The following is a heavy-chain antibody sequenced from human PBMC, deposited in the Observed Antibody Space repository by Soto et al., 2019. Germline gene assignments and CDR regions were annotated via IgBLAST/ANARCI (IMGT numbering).Heavy chain of an antibody. J-gene: IGHJ6*02. V-gene: IGHV3-23*01. Sequence: PGGSLRLSCAASGFTFSSYAMSWVRQAPGKGLEWVSVISANGVYTYYADSVKGRFTISRDNSKNTLFLQMNSLRAEDTAVYYCTRDQPNIAARLYYYGMDVWGQGTTVTVSS. D-gene: IGHD6-6*01. CDR1: GFTFSSYA. CDR2: ISANGVYT. CDR3: TRDQPNIAARLYYYGMDV.